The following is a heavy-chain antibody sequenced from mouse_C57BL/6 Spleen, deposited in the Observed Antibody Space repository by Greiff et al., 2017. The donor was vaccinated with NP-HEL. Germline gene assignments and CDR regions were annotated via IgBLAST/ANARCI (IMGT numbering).Heavy chain of an antibody. CDR3: ARKGDYDWYFDV. J-gene: IGHJ1*03. CDR2: IHPNSGST. CDR1: GYTFTSYW. Sequence: QVQLQQSGAELVKPGASVKLSCKASGYTFTSYWMHWVKQRPGQGLEWIGMIHPNSGSTNYNEKFKSKATLTVDKSSSTAYMQLSSLTSEDSAVYYCARKGDYDWYFDVWGTGTTVTVSS. V-gene: IGHV1-64*01. D-gene: IGHD2-4*01.